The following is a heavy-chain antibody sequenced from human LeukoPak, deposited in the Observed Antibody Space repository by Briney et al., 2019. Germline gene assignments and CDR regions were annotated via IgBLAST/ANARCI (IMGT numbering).Heavy chain of an antibody. D-gene: IGHD3-22*01. CDR1: GLTFSSYA. V-gene: IGHV3-23*01. J-gene: IGHJ4*02. CDR2: ISGSGGST. CDR3: AKATYDSSGYYGNY. Sequence: PGGPLRLSCAASGLTFSSYAMSWVRQAPGKGLEWVSAISGSGGSTYYADSVKGRFTISRDNSKNTLYLQMNSLRAEDTAVYYCAKATYDSSGYYGNYWGQGTLVTVSS.